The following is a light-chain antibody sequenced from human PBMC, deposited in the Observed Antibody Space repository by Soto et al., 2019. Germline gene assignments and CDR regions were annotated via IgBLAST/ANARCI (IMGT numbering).Light chain of an antibody. CDR3: QQYGDSST. J-gene: IGKJ1*01. Sequence: DIQMTQSPSTLSASVGDRVTITCRASQSLGSWLAWYQQKPGKAPRLLIYDVSTLESGVPSRFSGSGTGTEFTLTISSLQPDDFATYYCQQYGDSSTFGQGTKVDIK. CDR1: QSLGSW. V-gene: IGKV1-5*01. CDR2: DVS.